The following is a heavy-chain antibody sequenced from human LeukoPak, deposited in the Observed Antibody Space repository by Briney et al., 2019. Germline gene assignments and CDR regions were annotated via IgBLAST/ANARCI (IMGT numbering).Heavy chain of an antibody. D-gene: IGHD4-23*01. V-gene: IGHV4-39*07. J-gene: IGHJ4*02. CDR1: SGSISNGGYY. CDR3: AREGRWGMKYYFDF. CDR2: IYYSGTS. Sequence: SETLSLTCTVSSGSISNGGYYWVWIRQPPGKGLEWIGSIYYSGTSYYNPSLTSRVTISVDTSNNQFSLKLTSVTAADTAVYYCAREGRWGMKYYFDFWGQGTLVIVSS.